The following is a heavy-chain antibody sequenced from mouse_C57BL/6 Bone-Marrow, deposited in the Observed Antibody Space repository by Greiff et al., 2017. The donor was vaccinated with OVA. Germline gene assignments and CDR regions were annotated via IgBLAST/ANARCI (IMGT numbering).Heavy chain of an antibody. V-gene: IGHV2-5*01. Sequence: QVQLQQSGPGLVQPSQSLSITCTVSGFSLTSYGVHWVRQSPGKGLEWLGVIWRGGSTDYNAAFMSRLSITKDNSNSQVFFKMNSLQADDTAIYYCAKDYGSSYRYFDVWGTGTTVTVSS. CDR3: AKDYGSSYRYFDV. J-gene: IGHJ1*03. CDR2: IWRGGST. D-gene: IGHD1-1*01. CDR1: GFSLTSYG.